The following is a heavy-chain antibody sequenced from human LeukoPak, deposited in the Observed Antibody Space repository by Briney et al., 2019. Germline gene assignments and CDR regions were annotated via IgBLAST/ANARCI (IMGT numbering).Heavy chain of an antibody. D-gene: IGHD3-3*01. CDR2: INHSGSA. V-gene: IGHV4-34*01. Sequence: SETLSLTCAVYGGSLSGSYWSWIRQPPGKGLEWIGEINHSGSANYNPSLKSRVTLSIDKSKNQFSLNLNSVTAADTAVYYCARARRDSGYYKVDYWGQGTLVTVSP. CDR1: GGSLSGSY. J-gene: IGHJ4*02. CDR3: ARARRDSGYYKVDY.